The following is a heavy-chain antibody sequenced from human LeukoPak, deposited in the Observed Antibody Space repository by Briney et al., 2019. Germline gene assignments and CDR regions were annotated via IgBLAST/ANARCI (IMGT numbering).Heavy chain of an antibody. CDR1: GGYIRSYY. J-gene: IGHJ6*02. Sequence: SETLSRTCNVSGGYIRSYYWSWIRQPPGKGLEWIGYIYYSGNTNYNPSLKSQVTISVDTSKNQFSLKLSSVTAADTAVYYCARDDIVVVPAAPYYYYYGMDVWGQGTTVTVSS. V-gene: IGHV4-59*01. D-gene: IGHD2-2*01. CDR3: ARDDIVVVPAAPYYYYYGMDV. CDR2: IYYSGNT.